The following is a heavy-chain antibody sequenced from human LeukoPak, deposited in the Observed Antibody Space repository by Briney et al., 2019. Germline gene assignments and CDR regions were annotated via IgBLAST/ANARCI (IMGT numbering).Heavy chain of an antibody. CDR1: GDSISAYY. V-gene: IGHV4-59*01. CDR3: ARAHGNNWHFDY. D-gene: IGHD1-1*01. CDR2: VYYNGDS. J-gene: IGHJ4*02. Sequence: SETLSLTCTVSGDSISAYYWSWLRQPPGKGLEWIGYVYYNGDSDYNPSLKSRVSILLDTSNNQLSLKLNSVTAADTAVYYCARAHGNNWHFDYWGQGTLVTVSS.